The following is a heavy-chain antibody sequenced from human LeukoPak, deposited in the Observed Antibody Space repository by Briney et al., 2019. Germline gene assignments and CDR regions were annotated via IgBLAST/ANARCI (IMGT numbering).Heavy chain of an antibody. J-gene: IGHJ4*02. D-gene: IGHD2-21*01. CDR2: INHSGRT. Sequence: KPSETLSLTCTVSVGSISSSNYYWGWIRQPPGKGLEWIGSINHSGRTYYNPSLKSRVTISVDTSKSQFSLSLSSVTAADTAVYYCARLQFHDSDGDDQWGQGTLVTVSS. CDR1: VGSISSSNYY. CDR3: ARLQFHDSDGDDQ. V-gene: IGHV4-39*01.